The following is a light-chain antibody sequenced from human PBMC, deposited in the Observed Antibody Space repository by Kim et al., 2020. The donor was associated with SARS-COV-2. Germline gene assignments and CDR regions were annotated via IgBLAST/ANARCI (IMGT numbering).Light chain of an antibody. CDR3: KSRDTSGDRLV. Sequence: SSELTQDPAVSVALGQTVRITCQGDSLRTYYSSWYQQKPGQAPALVIYPKNNRPSGIPDRFSGSSSGDTASLTITGAQEEDEGDYFCKSRDTSGDRLVFG. CDR1: SLRTYY. V-gene: IGLV3-19*01. J-gene: IGLJ2*01. CDR2: PKN.